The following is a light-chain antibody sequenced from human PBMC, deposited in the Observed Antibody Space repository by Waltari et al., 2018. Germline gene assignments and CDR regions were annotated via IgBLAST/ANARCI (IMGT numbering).Light chain of an antibody. V-gene: IGKV3-20*01. CDR1: EGVRRA. CDR2: DAS. J-gene: IGKJ1*01. Sequence: EIVLTQSPGTLSLSPGERATLPCRASEGVRRALAWYQQRPGQAPRLLIYDASSRATGIPDRFSGSGSGTDFSLTISRLEPEDFALYYCQHYRSLPVTFGQGTKVEIK. CDR3: QHYRSLPVT.